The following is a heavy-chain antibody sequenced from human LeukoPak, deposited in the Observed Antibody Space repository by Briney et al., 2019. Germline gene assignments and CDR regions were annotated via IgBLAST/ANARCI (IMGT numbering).Heavy chain of an antibody. J-gene: IGHJ6*03. CDR3: ARSRYSSSWYGVARYYYYYMDV. D-gene: IGHD6-13*01. V-gene: IGHV1-18*01. Sequence: ASVKVSCKASGYTFTNYDINWVRQAPGQGLEWMGWINTYNGNTNYAQKLQGRVTMTTDTSTGTAYMELSSLRSEDTAVYNCARSRYSSSWYGVARYYYYYMDVWGKGTTVTISS. CDR1: GYTFTNYD. CDR2: INTYNGNT.